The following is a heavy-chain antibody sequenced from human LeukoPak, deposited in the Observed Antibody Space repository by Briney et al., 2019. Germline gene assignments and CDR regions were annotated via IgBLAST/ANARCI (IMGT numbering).Heavy chain of an antibody. CDR3: ARGHAYYYDSSGYDAFDI. D-gene: IGHD3-22*01. CDR2: ISSSSSYI. J-gene: IGHJ3*02. CDR1: GFTFSSYS. V-gene: IGHV3-21*01. Sequence: GGSLRLSCAASGFTFSSYSMNWVRQAPGKGLEWVSSISSSSSYIYYADSVKGRFTISRDNAKNSLYLQMNSLRAEDTAVYYCARGHAYYYDSSGYDAFDIWGQGTMVTVSS.